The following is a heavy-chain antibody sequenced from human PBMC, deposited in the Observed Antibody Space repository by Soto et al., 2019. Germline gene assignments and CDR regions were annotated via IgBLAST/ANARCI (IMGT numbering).Heavy chain of an antibody. Sequence: ASVKVSCKASGYTFTSYAMHWVRQAPGQRLEWMGWINAGNGNTKYSQKFQGRVTITRDTSASTAYMELSSLRSEDTAVYYCARDSGYYYWDDDWGQGTLVTVSS. CDR2: INAGNGNT. CDR3: ARDSGYYYWDDD. D-gene: IGHD3-22*01. CDR1: GYTFTSYA. V-gene: IGHV1-3*01. J-gene: IGHJ4*02.